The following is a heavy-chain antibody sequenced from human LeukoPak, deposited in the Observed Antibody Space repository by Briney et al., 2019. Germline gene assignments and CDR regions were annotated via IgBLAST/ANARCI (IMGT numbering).Heavy chain of an antibody. CDR1: GYTFTDYY. V-gene: IGHV1-2*02. CDR2: INPKNGGT. CDR3: ARVHPGDY. Sequence: ASVKVSCKASGYTFTDYYIHWVRQAPGQGLEWMGWINPKNGGTNYAQKFQGRVTMTNDTSISAAYMELNSLRSDDTAVYYCARVHPGDYWGQGTLVTVSS. J-gene: IGHJ4*02.